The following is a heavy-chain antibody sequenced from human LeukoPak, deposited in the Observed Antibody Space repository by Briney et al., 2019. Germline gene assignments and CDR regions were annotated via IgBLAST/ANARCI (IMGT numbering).Heavy chain of an antibody. CDR2: IYYSGST. CDR1: GGSISSYY. CDR3: ARGKYYYGSGNPWWFDP. D-gene: IGHD3-10*01. V-gene: IGHV4-59*01. Sequence: PSETLPLTCTVSGGSISSYYWSWIRQPPGKGLEWIGYIYYSGSTNYNPSLKSRVTISVDTSKNQFSLKLSSVTAADTAVYYCARGKYYYGSGNPWWFDPWGQGTLVTVSS. J-gene: IGHJ5*02.